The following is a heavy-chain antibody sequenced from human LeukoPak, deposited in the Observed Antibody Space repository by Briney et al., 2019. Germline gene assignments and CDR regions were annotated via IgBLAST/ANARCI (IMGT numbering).Heavy chain of an antibody. V-gene: IGHV3-20*04. CDR3: ATHSDYYGSGSYPHYLDY. CDR1: GFIFEDNG. J-gene: IGHJ4*02. Sequence: PGGSLRLSCSASGFIFEDNGMSWVRQAPGKGLEWVSGINWNGETTGYVDSVKGRFTISRDNAKNSLYLQMSSLRVEDTALYYCATHSDYYGSGSYPHYLDYWGQGTLVTVSS. CDR2: INWNGETT. D-gene: IGHD3-10*01.